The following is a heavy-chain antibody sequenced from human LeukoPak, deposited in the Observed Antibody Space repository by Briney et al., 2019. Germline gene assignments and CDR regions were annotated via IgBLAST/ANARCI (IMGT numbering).Heavy chain of an antibody. V-gene: IGHV1-2*02. D-gene: IGHD2-15*01. CDR3: AREVAVKWIPPPNWFDP. CDR1: GYTFTGYY. CDR2: INPNSGGT. J-gene: IGHJ5*02. Sequence: RRASVKVSCKASGYTFTGYYMHWVRQAPGQGLEWMGWINPNSGGTNYAQKFQGRVTMTRDTSISTAYMELSRLRSDDTAVYYCAREVAVKWIPPPNWFDPWGQGTLVTVSS.